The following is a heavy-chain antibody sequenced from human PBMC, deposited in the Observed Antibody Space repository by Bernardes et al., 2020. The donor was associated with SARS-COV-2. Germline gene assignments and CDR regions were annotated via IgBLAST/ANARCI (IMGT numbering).Heavy chain of an antibody. CDR3: ATGPGIAAAARRWFDP. J-gene: IGHJ5*02. CDR2: FDPEDGET. D-gene: IGHD6-13*01. CDR1: GYTLTELS. V-gene: IGHV1-24*01. Sequence: ASVKVSCKVSGYTLTELSMHWVRQAPGKGLEWMGGFDPEDGETIYAQKFQGRVTMTEDTSTDTAYMELSSLRSEDTAVYYCATGPGIAAAARRWFDPWGQGTLVTVSS.